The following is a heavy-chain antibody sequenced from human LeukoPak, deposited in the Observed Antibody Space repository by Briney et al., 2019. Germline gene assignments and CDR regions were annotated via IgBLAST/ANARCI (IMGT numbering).Heavy chain of an antibody. J-gene: IGHJ4*02. V-gene: IGHV4-31*03. CDR2: IYYSGST. D-gene: IGHD5-18*01. CDR3: ARGGMVIGCSYGSFDY. CDR1: GGSISSGGYY. Sequence: PLETLSLTCTVSGGSISSGGYYWSWIRQHPGKGLEWIGYIYYSGSTYYNPSLKSRVTISVDTSKNQFSLKLSSVTAADTAVYYCARGGMVIGCSYGSFDYWGQGTLVTVSS.